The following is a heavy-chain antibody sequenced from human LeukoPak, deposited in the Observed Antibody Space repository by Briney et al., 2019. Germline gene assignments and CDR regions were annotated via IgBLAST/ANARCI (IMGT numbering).Heavy chain of an antibody. CDR1: GYTFTGHY. Sequence: GASVMVSCKASGYTFTGHYMHWVRQAPGQGLQWMGWLNPSSGDTKYAQNFQGRVTMTRDTSITTAYMQLNSLRSADTAVYFCASTDSDWNHEITFWGQGTLVTVSS. V-gene: IGHV1-2*02. CDR2: LNPSSGDT. D-gene: IGHD1-1*01. J-gene: IGHJ4*02. CDR3: ASTDSDWNHEITF.